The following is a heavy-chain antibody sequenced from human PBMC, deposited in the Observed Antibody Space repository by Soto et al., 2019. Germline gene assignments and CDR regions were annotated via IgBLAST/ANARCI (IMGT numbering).Heavy chain of an antibody. J-gene: IGHJ4*02. CDR2: ISYDGSNK. Sequence: QVQLVESGGGVVQPGRSLRLSCAASGFTFSSYGMHWVRQAPGKGLEWVAVISYDGSNKYYADSVKGRFTISRDNSKNTLYLQMNSLRAEDTAVYYCASSSHRVTHGGGSYFDYWGQGTLVTVSS. V-gene: IGHV3-30*03. CDR1: GFTFSSYG. CDR3: ASSSHRVTHGGGSYFDY. D-gene: IGHD3-16*01.